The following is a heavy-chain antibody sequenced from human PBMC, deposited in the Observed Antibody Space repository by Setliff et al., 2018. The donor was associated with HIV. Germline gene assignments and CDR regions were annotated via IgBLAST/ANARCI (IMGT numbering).Heavy chain of an antibody. CDR1: GYTFTGYY. J-gene: IGHJ3*02. CDR3: ARHSFGSSSWKNDAFDI. Sequence: GASVKASCKASGYTFTGYYMHWVRQAPGQGLEWMGRINPNSGGTNYAQKFQGRVTMTRDTSISTAYMELSRLRSDETAVYYCARHSFGSSSWKNDAFDIWGQGTMVTVSS. CDR2: INPNSGGT. V-gene: IGHV1-2*06. D-gene: IGHD6-13*01.